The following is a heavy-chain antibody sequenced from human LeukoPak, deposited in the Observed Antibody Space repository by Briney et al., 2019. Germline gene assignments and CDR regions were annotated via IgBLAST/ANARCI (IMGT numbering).Heavy chain of an antibody. CDR1: GFTFSSYA. J-gene: IGHJ3*02. V-gene: IGHV3-30*04. Sequence: PGRSLRLSCAASGFTFSSYAMHWVRQAPGKGLEWVAVISYDGSNKYYADSVKGRFTISRDNSKNTLYLQMNGLRAEDTAVYYCARDGYDAFDIWGQGTMVTVSS. CDR2: ISYDGSNK. CDR3: ARDGYDAFDI. D-gene: IGHD6-13*01.